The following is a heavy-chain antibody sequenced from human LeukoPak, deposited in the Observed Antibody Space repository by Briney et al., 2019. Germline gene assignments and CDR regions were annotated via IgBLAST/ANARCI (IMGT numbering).Heavy chain of an antibody. D-gene: IGHD2-21*02. CDR2: ISGFGGST. Sequence: GGSLRLSCAASGFTFNSYIMNWVRQAPGKGLEWVSSISGFGGSTYYADSVKGRFTISRDNSKNTLYLQMNSLRAEDTAVYYCAKAYGLSAAPATAIRTFVYWGQGTLVTVSS. CDR3: AKAYGLSAAPATAIRTFVY. J-gene: IGHJ4*02. V-gene: IGHV3-23*01. CDR1: GFTFNSYI.